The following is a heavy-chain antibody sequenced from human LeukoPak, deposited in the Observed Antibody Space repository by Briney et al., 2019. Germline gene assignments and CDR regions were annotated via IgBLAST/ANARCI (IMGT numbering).Heavy chain of an antibody. J-gene: IGHJ4*02. CDR3: ARESVYYYGSGSYSGFDY. D-gene: IGHD3-10*01. V-gene: IGHV4-59*11. CDR2: IYYSGST. CDR1: GGTISSHY. Sequence: SETLSLTCTVSGGTISSHYWSWIRQPPGKGLEWIRYIYYSGSTNYNPSLKSRVTISVDTSKNQFSLKLSSVTAADTAVYYCARESVYYYGSGSYSGFDYWGQGTLVTVSS.